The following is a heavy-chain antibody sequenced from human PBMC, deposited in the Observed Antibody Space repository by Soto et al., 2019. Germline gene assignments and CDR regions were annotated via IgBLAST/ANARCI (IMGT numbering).Heavy chain of an antibody. CDR1: GFTFSSYA. D-gene: IGHD3-16*02. J-gene: IGHJ4*02. CDR3: AKGTGEYDYVWGSYRLYYFDY. V-gene: IGHV3-23*01. Sequence: LRLSCAASGFTFSSYAMSWVRQAPGKGLEWVSAISGSGGSTYYADSVKGRFTISRDNSKNTLYLQMNSLRAEDTAVYYCAKGTGEYDYVWGSYRLYYFDYWGQGTLVTVSS. CDR2: ISGSGGST.